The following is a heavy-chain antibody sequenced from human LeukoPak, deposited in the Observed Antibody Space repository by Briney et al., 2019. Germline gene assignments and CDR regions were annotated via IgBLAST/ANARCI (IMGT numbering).Heavy chain of an antibody. CDR1: GFPFSSYG. CDR3: ARHNHGYDWDY. J-gene: IGHJ4*02. CDR2: IWPDGSNK. D-gene: IGHD5-12*01. Sequence: GGSLRLSCSASGFPFSSYGMHWIRQAPGKGLVWEAVIWPDGSNKYYADSVKGRFTVSRDNSKNTLYLQMNSLRSEDTAVYYCARHNHGYDWDYWGQGTLVTVSS. V-gene: IGHV3-33*01.